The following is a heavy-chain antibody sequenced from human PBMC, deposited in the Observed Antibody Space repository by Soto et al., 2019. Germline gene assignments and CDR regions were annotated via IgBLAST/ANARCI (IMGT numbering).Heavy chain of an antibody. D-gene: IGHD2-15*01. CDR1: GYTFTSYA. CDR3: ARDEVVVAATLRNWFDP. J-gene: IGHJ5*02. V-gene: IGHV1-3*01. Sequence: ASVKVSCKASGYTFTSYAMHWVRQAPGQRLEWMGWINAGNGNTKYSQKFQGRVTITRDTSASTAYMELSSLRSEDTAVYYCARDEVVVAATLRNWFDPWGQGTLVTVSS. CDR2: INAGNGNT.